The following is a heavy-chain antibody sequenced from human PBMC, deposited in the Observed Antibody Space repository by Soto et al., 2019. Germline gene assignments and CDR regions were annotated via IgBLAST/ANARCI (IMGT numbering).Heavy chain of an antibody. V-gene: IGHV3-33*01. D-gene: IGHD1-26*01. CDR1: GFTFSSYG. Sequence: QVQLVESGGGVVQPGRSLRLSCAASGFTFSSYGMHWVRQAPGKGLEWVAGIWSGGRNKYYADSVKGRFTISRDNSKNTQYLQLNSLRAEDTAVYYCSRDRAPAPTLDYYCGVDVWGQGTTVTVSS. J-gene: IGHJ6*02. CDR2: IWSGGRNK. CDR3: SRDRAPAPTLDYYCGVDV.